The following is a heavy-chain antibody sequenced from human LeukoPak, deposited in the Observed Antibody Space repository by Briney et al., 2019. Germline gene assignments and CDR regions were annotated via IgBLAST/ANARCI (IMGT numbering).Heavy chain of an antibody. V-gene: IGHV4-39*01. CDR2: IYYSGST. D-gene: IGHD6-13*01. CDR3: ARHCEYSSPDGYFQH. Sequence: PSETLSLTCTVSGGSISSSSYYWGWIRQPPGKGLEWIGSIYYSGSTYYNPSLKSRVTISVDTSKNQFSLKLSSVTAADTAVYYCARHCEYSSPDGYFQHWGQGTLVTVSS. CDR1: GGSISSSSYY. J-gene: IGHJ1*01.